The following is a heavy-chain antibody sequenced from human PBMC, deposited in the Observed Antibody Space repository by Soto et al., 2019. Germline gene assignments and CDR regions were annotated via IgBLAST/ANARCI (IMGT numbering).Heavy chain of an antibody. CDR3: ARASGTTRVRFWFDP. V-gene: IGHV1-2*02. CDR1: GYTFTGYY. D-gene: IGHD1-7*01. CDR2: INPNSGGT. Sequence: ASVKVSCKASGYTFTGYYMHWVRQAPGQGREWMGWINPNSGGTNYAQKFQGRVTMTRDTSISTAYMELSRLRSDDTAVYSCARASGTTRVRFWFDPWGQGTLVTVSS. J-gene: IGHJ5*02.